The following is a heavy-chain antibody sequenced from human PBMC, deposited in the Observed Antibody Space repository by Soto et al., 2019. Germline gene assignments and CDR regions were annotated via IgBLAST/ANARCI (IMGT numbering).Heavy chain of an antibody. Sequence: SLRLSCAASGFTFDDYAMHWVRQAPGKGLEWVSGISWNSGSIGYADSVKGRFTISRDNAKNSLYLQMNSLRAEDTALYYCAKSEAIVGATFDYWGQGTLVTVSS. J-gene: IGHJ4*02. V-gene: IGHV3-9*01. CDR3: AKSEAIVGATFDY. D-gene: IGHD1-26*01. CDR2: ISWNSGSI. CDR1: GFTFDDYA.